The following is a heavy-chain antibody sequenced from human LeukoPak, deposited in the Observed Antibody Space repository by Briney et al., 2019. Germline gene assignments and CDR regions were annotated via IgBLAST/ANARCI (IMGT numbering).Heavy chain of an antibody. J-gene: IGHJ4*02. CDR3: ARDRGWQLVIDY. D-gene: IGHD6-6*01. CDR2: INPNSGGT. CDR1: GYTFTGYY. Sequence: ASAKVSCKASGYTFTGYYMHWVRQAPGQGLEWMGWINPNSGGTNYAQKFQGRVTMTRDTSISTAYMELSRLRSDDTAVYYCARDRGWQLVIDYWGQGTLVTVSS. V-gene: IGHV1-2*02.